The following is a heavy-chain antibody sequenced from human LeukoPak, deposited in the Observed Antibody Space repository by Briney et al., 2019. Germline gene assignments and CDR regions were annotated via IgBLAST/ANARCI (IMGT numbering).Heavy chain of an antibody. J-gene: IGHJ3*01. CDR2: ISWNSGSI. V-gene: IGHV3-9*01. CDR3: ARDPFGTNWGSLGAFDL. CDR1: GFTFDDYA. Sequence: PGGSLRLSCAASGFTFDDYAMHWVRQAPGKGLEWVSGISWNSGSIGYADSVKGRFTISRDNAKNSLYLQMNSLRAEDTAVYNCARDPFGTNWGSLGAFDLWGQGTMVTVSS. D-gene: IGHD7-27*01.